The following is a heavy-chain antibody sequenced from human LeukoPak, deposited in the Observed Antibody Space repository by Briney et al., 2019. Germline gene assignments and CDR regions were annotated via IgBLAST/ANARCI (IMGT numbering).Heavy chain of an antibody. V-gene: IGHV4-59*11. D-gene: IGHD2-2*01. J-gene: IGHJ6*03. CDR1: GGSIKSHY. Sequence: SETLSLTCTVSGGSIKSHYGRWIRQPPGRGLEWIGYIYNSASFNYNPSLKSRVTMSIDTSKNQISLELTSMTDADTAVYYCAKNTSTYYCYYMDVWGKGTTVIVSS. CDR2: IYNSASF. CDR3: AKNTSTYYCYYMDV.